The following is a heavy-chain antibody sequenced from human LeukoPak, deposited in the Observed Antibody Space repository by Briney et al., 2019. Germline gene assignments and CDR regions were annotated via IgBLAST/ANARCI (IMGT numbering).Heavy chain of an antibody. CDR3: AKGSGYCTGGSCHSYY. J-gene: IGHJ4*02. Sequence: GGSLRLSCTASGFTFSNYAMSWVRQAPGKGLEWVSGISGSDGSTYYADSVKGRFTISRDNFKNTLYLQMNSLRVEDTAIYYCAKGSGYCTGGSCHSYYWGQGTLVTVSS. D-gene: IGHD2-15*01. V-gene: IGHV3-23*01. CDR1: GFTFSNYA. CDR2: ISGSDGST.